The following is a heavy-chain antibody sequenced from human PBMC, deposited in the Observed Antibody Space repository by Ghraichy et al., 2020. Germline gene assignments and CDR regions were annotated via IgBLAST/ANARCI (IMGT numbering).Heavy chain of an antibody. J-gene: IGHJ6*02. V-gene: IGHV3-7*01. CDR3: ARDAADIVVVVSYGMDV. D-gene: IGHD2-15*01. CDR1: GFTFSSYW. Sequence: GGSLRLSCAASGFTFSSYWMSWVRQAPGKGLEWVANIKQDGSEKYYVDSVKGRFTISRDNAKNSLYLQMNSLRAEDTAVYYCARDAADIVVVVSYGMDVWGQGTTVTVSS. CDR2: IKQDGSEK.